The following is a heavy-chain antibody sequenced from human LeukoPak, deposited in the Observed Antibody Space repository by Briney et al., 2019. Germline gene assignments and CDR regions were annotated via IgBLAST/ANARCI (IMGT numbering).Heavy chain of an antibody. CDR1: GFTFSSYG. J-gene: IGHJ6*02. CDR2: IWYDGSNK. V-gene: IGHV3-33*01. D-gene: IGHD3-10*01. Sequence: PGGSLRLSCAASGFTFSSYGMHWVRQAPGKGLEWVAVIWYDGSNKYYADSVKGRFTISRDNSKNTLYLQMNSLRAEDTAVYYCARSYYGSGSNYYYGMDVWGQGTTVTVSS. CDR3: ARSYYGSGSNYYYGMDV.